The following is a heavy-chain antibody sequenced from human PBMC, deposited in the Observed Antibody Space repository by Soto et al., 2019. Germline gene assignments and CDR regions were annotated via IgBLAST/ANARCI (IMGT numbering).Heavy chain of an antibody. CDR2: IYYSGST. J-gene: IGHJ4*02. D-gene: IGHD3-3*01. CDR1: GGSISSSSYY. CDR3: ARRVGAYYDFWFDY. Sequence: QLQLQESGPGLVKPSETLSLTCTVSGGSISSSSYYWGWIRQPPGKGLEWIGSIYYSGSTYYNPSLKSRVTISVDTSKNQFSLKLSSVTAADTAVYYCARRVGAYYDFWFDYWGQGTLVTVSS. V-gene: IGHV4-39*01.